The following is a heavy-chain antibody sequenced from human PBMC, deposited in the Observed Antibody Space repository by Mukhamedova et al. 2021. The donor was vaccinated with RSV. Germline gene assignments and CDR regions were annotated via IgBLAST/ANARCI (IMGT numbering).Heavy chain of an antibody. J-gene: IGHJ5*01. CDR1: GGSIITSHYY. CDR3: ARKEAGTMLDS. D-gene: IGHD1-7*01. CDR2: IYKSGSA. Sequence: GGSIITSHYYWAWIRQPPGTGLEWIGTIYKSGSAYYNPPLKSRVTISVDTSKNQIPLNLNNVTATDTAVYYGARKEAGTMLDSWG. V-gene: IGHV4-39*06.